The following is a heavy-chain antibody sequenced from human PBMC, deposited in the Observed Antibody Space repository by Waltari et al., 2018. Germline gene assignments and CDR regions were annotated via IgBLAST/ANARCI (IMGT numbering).Heavy chain of an antibody. CDR3: ARGAFGASYDY. D-gene: IGHD3-16*01. J-gene: IGHJ4*02. V-gene: IGHV4-38-2*01. CDR2: IYHSGGT. CDR1: GYSISSGYY. Sequence: QVQLQESGPGLVKPSETLSLTCAVSGYSISSGYYWGWIRQPPGKGLEWIGSIYHSGGTYYNPSLKGRVTISVDTSKNQFSLKLSSVTAADTAVYYCARGAFGASYDYWGQGTLVTVSS.